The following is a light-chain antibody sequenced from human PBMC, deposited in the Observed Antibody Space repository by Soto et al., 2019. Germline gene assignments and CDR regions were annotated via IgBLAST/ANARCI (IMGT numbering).Light chain of an antibody. J-gene: IGKJ1*01. CDR2: DAS. CDR3: QQCYNWPQWT. CDR1: QSVGTF. V-gene: IGKV3-11*01. Sequence: EIVLTQSPATLSLSPGERATLSCRASQSVGTFLAWYQQKPGQAPRLLIYDASNRATGIPARFSGSGSGTDFPLTISSLEPQDFAVYYCQQCYNWPQWTFGQGTKVEIK.